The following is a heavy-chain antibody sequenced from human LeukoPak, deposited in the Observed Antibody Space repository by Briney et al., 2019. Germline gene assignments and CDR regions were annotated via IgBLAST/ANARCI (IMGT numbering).Heavy chain of an antibody. CDR1: GYIFTGYY. CDR2: MNPNSGNT. D-gene: IGHD3-22*01. V-gene: IGHV1-8*03. J-gene: IGHJ4*02. CDR3: ARGSLRAYYDSSGYWIY. Sequence: GASVKVSCKASGYIFTGYYMHWVRQAPGQGLEWMGWMNPNSGNTGYAQKFQGRVTITRNTSISTAYMELSSLRSEDTAVYYCARGSLRAYYDSSGYWIYWGQGTLVTVSS.